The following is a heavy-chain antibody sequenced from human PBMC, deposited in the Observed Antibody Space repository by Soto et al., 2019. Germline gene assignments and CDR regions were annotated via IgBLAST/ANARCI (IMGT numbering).Heavy chain of an antibody. J-gene: IGHJ6*02. CDR3: ARHTSSSDSYYYYGMDV. Sequence: GESLKISCKGSGYSFTSYWIGWVRQMPGKGLEWTGIIYPGDSDTRYSPSFQGQVTISADKSISTAYLQWSSLKASDTAMYYCARHTSSSDSYYYYGMDVWGQGTTVTVSS. D-gene: IGHD6-6*01. V-gene: IGHV5-51*01. CDR1: GYSFTSYW. CDR2: IYPGDSDT.